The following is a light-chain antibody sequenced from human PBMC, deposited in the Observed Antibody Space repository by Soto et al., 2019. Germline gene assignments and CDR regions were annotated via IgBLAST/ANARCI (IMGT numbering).Light chain of an antibody. J-gene: IGKJ4*01. CDR2: EAA. Sequence: DIQMTQSPSTLSASIGDRVTITCRASQNIYKWLAWYQQKPQKAPKLLIFEAAALETGVSPRFSGSGSGTEFTLTISSLQPEDFATYFCQQIYSAPLTFGGGTKVEIK. CDR3: QQIYSAPLT. CDR1: QNIYKW. V-gene: IGKV1-5*01.